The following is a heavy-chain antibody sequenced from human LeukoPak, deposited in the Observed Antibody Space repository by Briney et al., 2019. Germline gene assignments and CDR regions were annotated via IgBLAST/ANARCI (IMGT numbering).Heavy chain of an antibody. CDR1: GFTVSSSH. D-gene: IGHD6-13*01. V-gene: IGHV3-53*01. J-gene: IGHJ4*02. CDR3: ARRSPIAGAGPRRLED. Sequence: PGGSLRLSCAASGFTVSSSHMSWVRLALGKGLEWVSIIYSGGSTSYADSVKGRFIISRDNSKNTLYLQMNSLRAEDTAVYYCARRSPIAGAGPRRLEDWGQGTLVTVSS. CDR2: IYSGGST.